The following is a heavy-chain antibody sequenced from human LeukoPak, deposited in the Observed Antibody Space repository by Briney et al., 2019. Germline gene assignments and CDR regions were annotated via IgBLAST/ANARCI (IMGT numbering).Heavy chain of an antibody. D-gene: IGHD1-1*01. CDR2: IYPGDSET. J-gene: IGHJ3*01. Sequence: GVSLKISCKGSGYNFSNHWIAWVRQMSGKGLEWMGIIYPGDSETRYSPTFQGQVTMSADKSISTAYLQWGSLKASDSAMYYCASPGATGKSKGAFDFWGQGTAVIVSS. V-gene: IGHV5-51*01. CDR3: ASPGATGKSKGAFDF. CDR1: GYNFSNHW.